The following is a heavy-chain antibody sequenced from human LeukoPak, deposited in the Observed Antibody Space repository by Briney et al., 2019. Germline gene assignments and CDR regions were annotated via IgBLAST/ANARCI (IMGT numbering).Heavy chain of an antibody. J-gene: IGHJ6*03. CDR1: GFTFRNYA. Sequence: GSLRLSCAASGFTFRNYAMPRVRQAPGKGLEGVAVISYDGSNKYYADSVKGRFTISRDNSKNTLYLQMNSLRAEDTAVYYRARDELRYYYYMDVWGKGTTVTVSS. CDR2: ISYDGSNK. V-gene: IGHV3-30-3*01. CDR3: ARDELRYYYYMDV.